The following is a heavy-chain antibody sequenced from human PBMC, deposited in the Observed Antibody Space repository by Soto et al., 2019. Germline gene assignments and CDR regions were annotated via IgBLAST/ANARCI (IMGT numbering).Heavy chain of an antibody. Sequence: QVQLVQSGAEVKKPGASVKVSCKASGYTFSTYGISWVRPAPGQGLEWMGWISDYNDNTKYAQNLQGRVTMTTDTFTSTAYMELRSLRSDDTAVYYCGREWCSGGSCYGVDYWGQGTLVTVSP. CDR2: ISDYNDNT. D-gene: IGHD2-15*01. V-gene: IGHV1-18*01. CDR1: GYTFSTYG. J-gene: IGHJ4*02. CDR3: GREWCSGGSCYGVDY.